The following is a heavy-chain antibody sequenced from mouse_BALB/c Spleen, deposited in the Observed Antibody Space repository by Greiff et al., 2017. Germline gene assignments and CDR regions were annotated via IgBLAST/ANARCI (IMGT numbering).Heavy chain of an antibody. Sequence: QVQLQQPGAELVMPGASVKMSCKASGYTFTDYWMHWVKQRPGQGLEWIGAIDTSDSYTSYNQKFKGKATLTVDESSSTAYMQLSSLTSEDSAVYYCASGTPWYFDVWGAGTTVTVSS. CDR2: IDTSDSYT. D-gene: IGHD4-1*01. J-gene: IGHJ1*01. CDR1: GYTFTDYW. V-gene: IGHV1-69*01. CDR3: ASGTPWYFDV.